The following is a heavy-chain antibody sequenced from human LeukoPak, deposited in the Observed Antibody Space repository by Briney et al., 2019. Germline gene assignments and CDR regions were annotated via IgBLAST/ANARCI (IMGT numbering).Heavy chain of an antibody. J-gene: IGHJ1*01. V-gene: IGHV3-21*01. CDR3: ARAWYCSGGSWLFQH. CDR1: GFTFSSYS. CDR2: ISSSSSYI. D-gene: IGHD2-15*01. Sequence: PGGSLRLSCAASGFTFSSYSMNWVRQAPGKGLEWVSSISSSSSYIYYADSVKGRFTISRDNAKNSLYLQMNSLRAEDTAVYYCARAWYCSGGSWLFQHWGQGTLVTVSS.